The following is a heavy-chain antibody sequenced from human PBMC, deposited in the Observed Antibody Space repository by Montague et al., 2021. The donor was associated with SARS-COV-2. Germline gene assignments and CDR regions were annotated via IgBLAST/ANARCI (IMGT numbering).Heavy chain of an antibody. CDR3: ASQVPDFWSGIDY. J-gene: IGHJ4*02. CDR1: GGSISSYY. D-gene: IGHD3-3*01. V-gene: IGHV4-59*01. Sequence: SETLSLTCTVSGGSISSYYWSWIRQPPGKGLEWIGYIYYSGSTNYNPSLKSRVTISVETSKNQFSLKLSSVTAADTAVYYCASQVPDFWSGIDYRGQGTLVTVSS. CDR2: IYYSGST.